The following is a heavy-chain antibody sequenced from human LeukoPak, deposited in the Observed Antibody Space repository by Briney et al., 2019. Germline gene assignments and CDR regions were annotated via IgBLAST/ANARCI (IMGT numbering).Heavy chain of an antibody. CDR2: ISYDGSYK. Sequence: GGSLRLSCAASGFTFSSYAMSWVRQAPGKGLEWVAAISYDGSYKYYADFVRGRFTISRDNSKNTVYLQMNSLRGEDTAVYYCAKVTEQQLVRVPFDYWGQGTLVIVSS. J-gene: IGHJ4*02. CDR1: GFTFSSYA. V-gene: IGHV3-30*18. CDR3: AKVTEQQLVRVPFDY. D-gene: IGHD6-13*01.